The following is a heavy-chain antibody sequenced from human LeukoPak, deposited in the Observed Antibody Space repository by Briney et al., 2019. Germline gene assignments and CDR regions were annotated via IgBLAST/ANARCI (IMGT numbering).Heavy chain of an antibody. J-gene: IGHJ4*02. CDR1: GGTFSSYA. Sequence: SVKVSCKASGGTFSSYAISWVRQAPGQGLEWMGGIIPIFGTANYAQRFQGRVTITADKSTSTAYMELNSLRAEDTAVYYCAKSSGYYLFYFDYWGQGTLVTVSS. CDR3: AKSSGYYLFYFDY. D-gene: IGHD3-22*01. CDR2: IIPIFGTA. V-gene: IGHV1-69*06.